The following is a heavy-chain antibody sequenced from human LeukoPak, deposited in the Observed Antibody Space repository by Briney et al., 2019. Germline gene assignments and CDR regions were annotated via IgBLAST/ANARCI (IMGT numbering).Heavy chain of an antibody. D-gene: IGHD5-12*01. Sequence: GGSLRLSCAASGFTLSSYWMSWVRLAPGKGLEWVANIKQDGSEKYYVDSVKGRFTISRDNAKNSLYLQMNSLRAEDTAVYYCATLVATTRFDYWGQGTLATVSS. V-gene: IGHV3-7*01. CDR3: ATLVATTRFDY. CDR1: GFTLSSYW. J-gene: IGHJ4*02. CDR2: IKQDGSEK.